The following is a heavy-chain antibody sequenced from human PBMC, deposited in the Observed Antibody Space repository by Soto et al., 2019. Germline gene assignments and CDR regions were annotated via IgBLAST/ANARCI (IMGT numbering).Heavy chain of an antibody. CDR3: ARIDCTGGNCRPYAYYDLDV. Sequence: QGQLVQSGGGVVQPGRSLRLSCAASGFTFNTYGMHWVRQAPGKGLEWVAVIWYDGGIKYYSDSTRGRFIVSRDNSRNTLYLQMNSLRVEDTAVYYCARIDCTGGNCRPYAYYDLDVWGQGTTVTVSS. J-gene: IGHJ6*02. CDR1: GFTFNTYG. D-gene: IGHD2-15*01. V-gene: IGHV3-33*01. CDR2: IWYDGGIK.